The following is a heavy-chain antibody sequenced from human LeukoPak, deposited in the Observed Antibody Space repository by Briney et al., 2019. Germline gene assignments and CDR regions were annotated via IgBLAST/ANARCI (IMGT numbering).Heavy chain of an antibody. V-gene: IGHV4-39*01. CDR1: GGSTSSSSYY. D-gene: IGHD6-6*01. Sequence: SETLSLTCTVSGGSTSSSSYYWGWIRQPPGKGLEWIGSIYYSGSTYYNPSLKSRVTISVDTSKNQFSLKLSSVTAADTAVYYCARLPGGGSSYFDYWGQGTLVTVSS. J-gene: IGHJ4*02. CDR3: ARLPGGGSSYFDY. CDR2: IYYSGST.